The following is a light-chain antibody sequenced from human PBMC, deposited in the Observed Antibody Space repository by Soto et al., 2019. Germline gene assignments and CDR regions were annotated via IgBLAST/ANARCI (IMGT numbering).Light chain of an antibody. Sequence: EIVLTQSPGTLSLSPGESATLSCGASQSLASNYLAWYQQKPGQAPRLLIYGASNRATGIPDRFSGSGSGTEFTVTISNVEPEDFAVYYCQQYGSTPPGSFGRGTKLEIK. V-gene: IGKV3-20*01. J-gene: IGKJ2*03. CDR2: GAS. CDR3: QQYGSTPPGS. CDR1: QSLASNY.